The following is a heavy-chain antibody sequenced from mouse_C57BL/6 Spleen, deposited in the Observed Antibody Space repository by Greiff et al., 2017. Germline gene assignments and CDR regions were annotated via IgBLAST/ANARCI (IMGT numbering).Heavy chain of an antibody. J-gene: IGHJ2*01. V-gene: IGHV1-81*01. CDR2: IYPRSGNT. Sequence: VQLQQSGAELARPGASVKLSCKASGYTFTSYGISWVKQRTGQGLEWIGEIYPRSGNTYYNEKFKGKATLTAEKSSSTAYMELRSLTSEDSAVYFCARGSSGYDFDYWGQGTTLTVSS. CDR1: GYTFTSYG. D-gene: IGHD3-2*02. CDR3: ARGSSGYDFDY.